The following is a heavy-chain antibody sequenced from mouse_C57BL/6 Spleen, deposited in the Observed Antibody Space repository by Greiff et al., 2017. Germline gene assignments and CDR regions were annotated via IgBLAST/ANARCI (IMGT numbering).Heavy chain of an antibody. D-gene: IGHD2-5*01. CDR2: IDPENGDT. J-gene: IGHJ4*01. Sequence: VQLQQSGAELVRPGASVKLSCTASGFNIKDDYMHWVKQRPEQGLEWIGWIDPENGDTEYASKFQGKATITADTSSNTAYLQLSSLTSEDTAVYYCTSYYSNLYYYAMDYWGQGTSVTVSS. CDR3: TSYYSNLYYYAMDY. V-gene: IGHV14-4*01. CDR1: GFNIKDDY.